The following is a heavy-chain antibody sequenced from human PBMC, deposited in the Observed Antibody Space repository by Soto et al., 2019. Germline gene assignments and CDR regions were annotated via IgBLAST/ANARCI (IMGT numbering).Heavy chain of an antibody. J-gene: IGHJ3*02. CDR1: GLTCSSYS. Sequence: PGGALRVSCAASGLTCSSYSMNWVRQAPGKGLEWVSSISSSSSYIYYADSVKGRFTISRDNAKNSLYLQMNSLRAEDTAVYYCARDSLVDTAMPHGRVITFGGVIVDAFDIWGQGTMVTVSS. CDR3: ARDSLVDTAMPHGRVITFGGVIVDAFDI. D-gene: IGHD3-16*02. V-gene: IGHV3-21*01. CDR2: ISSSSSYI.